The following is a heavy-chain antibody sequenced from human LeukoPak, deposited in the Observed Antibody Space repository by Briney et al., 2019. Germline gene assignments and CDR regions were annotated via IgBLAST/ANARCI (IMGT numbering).Heavy chain of an antibody. D-gene: IGHD6-6*01. CDR3: ASTTYLIAARFDY. CDR2: IYYSGST. J-gene: IGHJ4*02. V-gene: IGHV4-59*01. Sequence: SETLSLTCTVSGGSISSYYWSWIRQPPGKGLEWIGYIYYSGSTNYNPSLKSRVTISVDTSKNQFSLKLSSVTAADTAVYYCASTTYLIAARFDYWGQGTLVTVSS. CDR1: GGSISSYY.